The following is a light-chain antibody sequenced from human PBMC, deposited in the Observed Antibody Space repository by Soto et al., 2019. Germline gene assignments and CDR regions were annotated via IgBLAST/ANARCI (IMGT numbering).Light chain of an antibody. CDR2: GAS. CDR1: QSVSSSY. J-gene: IGKJ1*01. CDR3: QQYGNSPYA. Sequence: EIVLTQSPDTLPLSPGERATLSCRASQSVSSSYLAWYQQKPGQAPRLLIYGASSRATGIPDRFSGSGSGTDFTLTISRLEPEDFAVYYCQQYGNSPYAFGQGTKVEIK. V-gene: IGKV3-20*01.